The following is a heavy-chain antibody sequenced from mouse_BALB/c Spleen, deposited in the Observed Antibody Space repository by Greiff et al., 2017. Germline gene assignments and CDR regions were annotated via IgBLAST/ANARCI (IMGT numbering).Heavy chain of an antibody. CDR1: GFTFSRYA. J-gene: IGHJ4*01. V-gene: IGHV5-6-5*01. D-gene: IGHD1-1*01. CDR2: ISSGGST. Sequence: EVKLVESGGGLVKPGGSLKLSCAASGFTFSRYAMSWVRQTPEKRLEWVASISSGGSTYYPDSVKGRFTISRDNARNILYLQMSSLRSEDTAMYYCATLYDFYAMDYWGQGTSVTVSS. CDR3: ATLYDFYAMDY.